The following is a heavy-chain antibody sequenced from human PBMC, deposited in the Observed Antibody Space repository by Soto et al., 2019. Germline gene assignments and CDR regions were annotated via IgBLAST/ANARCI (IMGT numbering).Heavy chain of an antibody. CDR1: GFFFSSHG. CDR2: IAYEGSHK. D-gene: IGHD1-1*01. J-gene: IGHJ6*02. V-gene: IGHV3-30*18. CDR3: AKDFELPDGDYYHYGMDV. Sequence: QVQLVESGGGVVQPGGSLTLSCVASGFFFSSHGRYWVGQAPGRGLEWVALIAYEGSHKYYVDSVKGRFTISRDNSKKTVYLHMTSLRAEDTALYYCAKDFELPDGDYYHYGMDVWGQGTTVSVSS.